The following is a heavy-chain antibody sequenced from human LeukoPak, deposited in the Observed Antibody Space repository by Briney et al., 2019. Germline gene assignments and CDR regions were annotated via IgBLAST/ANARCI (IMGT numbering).Heavy chain of an antibody. CDR1: GGTFSSYA. J-gene: IGHJ6*03. D-gene: IGHD6-6*01. CDR3: ASREYSSSSAYYYYYMDV. CDR2: IIPIFGTA. V-gene: IGHV1-69*06. Sequence: AASVKVSCKASGGTFSSYAISWVRQAPGQGLEWMGGIIPIFGTANYAQKFQGRVTITADKSTSTAYMELSSLRSEDTAMYYCASREYSSSSAYYYYYMDVWGKGTTVTVSS.